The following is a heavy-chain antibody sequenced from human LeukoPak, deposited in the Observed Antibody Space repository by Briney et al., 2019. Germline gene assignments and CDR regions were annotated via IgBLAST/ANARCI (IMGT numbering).Heavy chain of an antibody. V-gene: IGHV1-2*02. J-gene: IGHJ3*02. CDR1: GYTFTGYY. CDR2: INPNSGGT. D-gene: IGHD2-15*01. Sequence: ASVKVSCKASGYTFTGYYMHWVRQAPGQGLEWMGWINPNSGGTNYAQKFQGRVTMTRDTSISTAYMELSRLRSDDTAVYYCARVLPQVAAIDAFDIWGQGTMVTVSS. CDR3: ARVLPQVAAIDAFDI.